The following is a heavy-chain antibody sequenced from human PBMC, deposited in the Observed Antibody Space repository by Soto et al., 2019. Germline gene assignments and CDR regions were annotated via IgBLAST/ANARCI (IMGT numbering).Heavy chain of an antibody. Sequence: PWGSLRLSGAASGFTFSSYWMHSVRQAPGKGLVWVSRIKGDGSETNYADCVKGGFSISRDNAKNTLYLQLNSLRAEDTAVYYCLRGNSGYGNFDYWGQGTRVTVSS. D-gene: IGHD5-12*01. CDR3: LRGNSGYGNFDY. J-gene: IGHJ4*02. CDR1: GFTFSSYW. V-gene: IGHV3-74*01. CDR2: IKGDGSET.